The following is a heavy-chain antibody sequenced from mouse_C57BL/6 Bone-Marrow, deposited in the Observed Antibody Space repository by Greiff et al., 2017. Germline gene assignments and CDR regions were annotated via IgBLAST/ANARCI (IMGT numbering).Heavy chain of an antibody. J-gene: IGHJ3*01. D-gene: IGHD2-5*01. CDR3: ARDRQYSNYGLFAY. CDR1: GFTFSSYA. CDR2: ISDGGSYT. V-gene: IGHV5-4*01. Sequence: DVKLVESGGGLVKPGGSLKLSCAASGFTFSSYAMSWVRQTPEKRLEWVATISDGGSYTYYPDNVKGRFTISRENAKNNLYLQMMHLKSEETAMYYCARDRQYSNYGLFAYWGQGTLVTVSA.